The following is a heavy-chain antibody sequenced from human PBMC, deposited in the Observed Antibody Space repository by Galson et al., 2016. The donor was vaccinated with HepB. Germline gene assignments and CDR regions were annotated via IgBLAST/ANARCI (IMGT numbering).Heavy chain of an antibody. CDR3: ARDSETAAGYYNGVDV. D-gene: IGHD6-13*01. CDR1: GSSIRTGYY. V-gene: IGHV4-38-2*02. Sequence: SETLSLTCTVSGSSIRTGYYWGWIRQSAGKGLEWIGSIYHSGTTYYKVSFKSRVTISVDTSKNKFSLKLRSVTAADTAVYYCARDSETAAGYYNGVDVWGQGTTVTVSS. CDR2: IYHSGTT. J-gene: IGHJ6*02.